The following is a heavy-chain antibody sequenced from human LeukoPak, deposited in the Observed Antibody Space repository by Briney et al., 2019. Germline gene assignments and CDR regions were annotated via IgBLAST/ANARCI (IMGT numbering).Heavy chain of an antibody. V-gene: IGHV4-39*01. J-gene: IGHJ4*02. CDR3: ARRMPYCSSTSCHRYYFDY. Sequence: SETLSLTCTVSGGSISSSSYYWGWIRQPPGKGLEWIGSIYYSGSTYYNPSLKSRVTISVDTSKNQFSLKLSSVAAADTAVYYCARRMPYCSSTSCHRYYFDYWGQGTLVTVSS. CDR2: IYYSGST. D-gene: IGHD2-2*01. CDR1: GGSISSSSYY.